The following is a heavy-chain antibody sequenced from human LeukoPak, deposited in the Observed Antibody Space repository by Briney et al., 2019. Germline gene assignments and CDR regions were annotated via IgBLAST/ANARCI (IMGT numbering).Heavy chain of an antibody. CDR2: INDSGGST. V-gene: IGHV3-23*01. CDR1: GFTFASYA. D-gene: IGHD3-10*01. CDR3: AKDSSASGSYSPFDY. J-gene: IGHJ4*02. Sequence: PGGSLRLSCAASGFTFASYAINWVRHIPGKGLEWVSSINDSGGSTYYADSVKGRFIISRDNSKNTVYLQMNSLRVEDTAVYYCAKDSSASGSYSPFDYWGQGTLVTVSS.